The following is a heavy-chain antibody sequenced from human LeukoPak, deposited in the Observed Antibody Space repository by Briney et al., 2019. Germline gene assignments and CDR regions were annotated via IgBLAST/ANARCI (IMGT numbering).Heavy chain of an antibody. V-gene: IGHV3-23*01. Sequence: GGSLRLSCAASGFTFSSYAMSWVRQAPGKGLEWVSAISGSGGSTYYADSVKGRFTISRDNAKNSLYLQMNSLRAEDTAVYYCARDKIRSGYSSSWYGAFDIWGQGTMVTVSS. CDR1: GFTFSSYA. J-gene: IGHJ3*02. CDR3: ARDKIRSGYSSSWYGAFDI. D-gene: IGHD6-13*01. CDR2: ISGSGGST.